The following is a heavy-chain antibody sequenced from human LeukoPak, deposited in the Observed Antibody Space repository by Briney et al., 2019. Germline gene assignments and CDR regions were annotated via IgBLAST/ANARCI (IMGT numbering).Heavy chain of an antibody. CDR3: ARARYCSSTSCYTGRGYYYMDV. D-gene: IGHD2-2*02. CDR1: GGSISSGDYY. V-gene: IGHV4-30-4*08. J-gene: IGHJ6*03. CDR2: IYCSGST. Sequence: SETLSLTCTVSGGSISSGDYYWSWIRQPPGKGLEWIGYIYCSGSTYYNPSLKSRVTISVDTSKNQFSLKLSSVTAADTAVYYCARARYCSSTSCYTGRGYYYMDVWGKGTTVTVSS.